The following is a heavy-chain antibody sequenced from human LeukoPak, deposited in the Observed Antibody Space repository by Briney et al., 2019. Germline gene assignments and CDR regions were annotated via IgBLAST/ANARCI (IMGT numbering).Heavy chain of an antibody. D-gene: IGHD3-10*01. CDR3: ARDNSQSIGGSYYTLFVYFFDY. CDR1: GYTFTGYY. Sequence: ASVKVSCKASGYTFTGYYMHWVRQAPGQGLEWMGWINPNSGGTNYAQKFQGRVTMTRDTSISTAYMELSRLRSDDTAVYYCARDNSQSIGGSYYTLFVYFFDYWGQGTLVTVSS. J-gene: IGHJ4*02. CDR2: INPNSGGT. V-gene: IGHV1-2*02.